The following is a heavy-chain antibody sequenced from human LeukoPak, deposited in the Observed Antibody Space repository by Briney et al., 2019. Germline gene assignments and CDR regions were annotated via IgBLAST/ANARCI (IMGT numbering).Heavy chain of an antibody. CDR2: IYYSGRT. J-gene: IGHJ4*02. V-gene: IGHV4-59*08. CDR1: GGSISSYY. CDR3: ASSLGSGSVLDY. Sequence: SETLSHTRTVPGGSISSYYRSWIRQPPGKGLGWIGYIYYSGRTNYNPSLKSQVTISVDTSKNQFSLKLSSVTAADTAVHYCASSLGSGSVLDYWGQGTLVTVSS. D-gene: IGHD6-25*01.